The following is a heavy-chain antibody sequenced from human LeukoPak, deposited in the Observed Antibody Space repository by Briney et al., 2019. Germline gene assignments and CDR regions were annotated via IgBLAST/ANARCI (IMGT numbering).Heavy chain of an antibody. Sequence: ASVKVSCKASGYTFTSYGISWVRHAPGQGLEWRGWISAYNGNTNYAQKLQGRVTMTTDTSTSTAYMELRSLRSDDTAVYYCARVLYCSGGSCYYYGMDVWGQGTTVTVSS. CDR2: ISAYNGNT. J-gene: IGHJ6*02. CDR1: GYTFTSYG. D-gene: IGHD2-15*01. CDR3: ARVLYCSGGSCYYYGMDV. V-gene: IGHV1-18*01.